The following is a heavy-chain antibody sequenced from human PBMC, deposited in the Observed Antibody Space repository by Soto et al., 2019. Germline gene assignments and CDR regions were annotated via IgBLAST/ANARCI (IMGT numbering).Heavy chain of an antibody. CDR2: VYWDDSK. CDR1: GFSLSTRDVG. D-gene: IGHD2-2*01. V-gene: IGHV2-5*02. CDR3: AHCRGGVASF. Sequence: SGPNAGEPTQTLTLTCTFSGFSLSTRDVGVGWIRQPPGEALEWLGVVYWDDSKTYSPSLESRLTITKDTSKNQVVLRMTKMDPVDTATYYCAHCRGGVASFWGQGTLVTVSS. J-gene: IGHJ4*02.